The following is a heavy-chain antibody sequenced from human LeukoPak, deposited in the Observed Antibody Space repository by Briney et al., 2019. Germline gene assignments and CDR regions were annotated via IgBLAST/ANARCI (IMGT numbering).Heavy chain of an antibody. V-gene: IGHV1-3*01. Sequence: GASVKVSCKASGYTFTSYAMHWVRQAPGQRLEWMGWINAGNGNTKYSQKFQGRVTITRDTSASTAYMELSSLRSEDTAVYYCATDISITMVRGVIPDRLVWPSWGQGTLVTVSS. J-gene: IGHJ5*02. D-gene: IGHD3-10*01. CDR2: INAGNGNT. CDR1: GYTFTSYA. CDR3: ATDISITMVRGVIPDRLVWPS.